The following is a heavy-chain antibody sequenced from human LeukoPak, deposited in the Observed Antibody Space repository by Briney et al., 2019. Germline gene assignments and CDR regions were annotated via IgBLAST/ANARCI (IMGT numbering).Heavy chain of an antibody. CDR1: GFTFSSYA. D-gene: IGHD2-15*01. J-gene: IGHJ4*02. Sequence: GGSLRLSCAASGFTFSSYAMSWVRQAPGKGLEWVSAISGSGGSTYYADSVKGRFTISRDNAKNTLYLQMNSLRAEDTALYYCATSARTYIGSSLDYWGQGTLVTVSS. V-gene: IGHV3-23*01. CDR3: ATSARTYIGSSLDY. CDR2: ISGSGGST.